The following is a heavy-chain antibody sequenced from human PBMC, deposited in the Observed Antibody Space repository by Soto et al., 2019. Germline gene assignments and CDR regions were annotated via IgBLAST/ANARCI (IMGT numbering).Heavy chain of an antibody. Sequence: HLVQSGPEVKKPGASITVSCKTSGDTFTNFGLSWVRQAPGQGLEWMGWIATYNSNRNYAQKFQGRLTLTTGTSTSTAYMELKRLRYDDTAVYYCATVLRGVVNWFDPWGQGTLVTVSS. V-gene: IGHV1-18*01. CDR2: IATYNSNR. D-gene: IGHD3-10*01. J-gene: IGHJ5*02. CDR1: GDTFTNFG. CDR3: ATVLRGVVNWFDP.